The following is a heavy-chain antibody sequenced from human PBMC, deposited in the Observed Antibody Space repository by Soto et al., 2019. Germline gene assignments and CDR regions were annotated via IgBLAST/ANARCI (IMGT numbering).Heavy chain of an antibody. CDR2: ITTSSTYI. J-gene: IGHJ4*02. CDR3: ARDQMATRYDY. CDR1: GFTFSDYT. D-gene: IGHD5-12*01. V-gene: IGHV3-21*01. Sequence: LRLSCAASGFTFSDYTMNWVRQAPGKGLEWVSSITTSSTYIYYADSVKGRFTISRDNAKNSLYLQMNSLRAEDTAVYYCARDQMATRYDYWGQGTLVTVSS.